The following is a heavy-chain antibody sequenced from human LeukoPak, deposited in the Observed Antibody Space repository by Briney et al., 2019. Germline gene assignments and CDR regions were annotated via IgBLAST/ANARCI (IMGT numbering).Heavy chain of an antibody. J-gene: IGHJ5*02. CDR1: GFTFSTYA. V-gene: IGHV3-64D*09. D-gene: IGHD6-19*01. CDR2: ISSNGGRT. CDR3: VKDSSGCNWFDP. Sequence: GGSLRLSCSASGFTFSTYAMHWVRQAPGKGLEYVSAISSNGGRTYYADSVKGRFTISRDNSKNALYLQMSSLRVEDTAVYFCVKDSSGCNWFDPWGQGTLVTVSS.